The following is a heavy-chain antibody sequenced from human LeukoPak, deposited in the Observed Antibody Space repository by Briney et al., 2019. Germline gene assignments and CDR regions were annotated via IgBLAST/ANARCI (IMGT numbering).Heavy chain of an antibody. V-gene: IGHV4-34*01. CDR2: INHLGNT. Sequence: TSETLSLTCAVYGGSFSGYYWSWIRQPPGEGPEWIGEINHLGNTNYNPSLKSRVTISVETSKNQFSLKLSSVTAADTAVYYCARGKYSSSPADYWGQGTLVTVSS. D-gene: IGHD6-6*01. CDR3: ARGKYSSSPADY. CDR1: GGSFSGYY. J-gene: IGHJ4*02.